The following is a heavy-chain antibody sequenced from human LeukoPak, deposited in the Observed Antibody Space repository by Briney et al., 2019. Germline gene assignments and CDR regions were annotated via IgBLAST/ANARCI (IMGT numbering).Heavy chain of an antibody. V-gene: IGHV7-4-1*02. CDR1: GYTFTSYA. J-gene: IGHJ6*02. Sequence: ASVKVSCKASGYTFTSYAMNWVRQAPGQGLEWMGWINTNTGNPTYAQGFTGRFVFSLDTSVSTAYLQISSLKAEDTAVYYCARDLVSSWDGGYYYGMDVWGQGTTVTVS. D-gene: IGHD2-2*01. CDR3: ARDLVSSWDGGYYYGMDV. CDR2: INTNTGNP.